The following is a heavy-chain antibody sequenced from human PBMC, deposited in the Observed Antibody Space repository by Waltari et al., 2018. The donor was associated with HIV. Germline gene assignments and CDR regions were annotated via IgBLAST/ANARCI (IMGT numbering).Heavy chain of an antibody. CDR1: GFPFSIYW. CDR3: ARGSDYDSSGYLDDFDY. J-gene: IGHJ4*02. D-gene: IGHD3-22*01. V-gene: IGHV3-7*01. Sequence: EVQLVESGGGLVQPGGSLILSCAASGFPFSIYWMSWGRQAPGKGLEGVAKIKQDGSEKYYVDSVKGRFTISRDNAKNSLFLQMNSLRGEDTAVYYCARGSDYDSSGYLDDFDYWGQGTLVTVSS. CDR2: IKQDGSEK.